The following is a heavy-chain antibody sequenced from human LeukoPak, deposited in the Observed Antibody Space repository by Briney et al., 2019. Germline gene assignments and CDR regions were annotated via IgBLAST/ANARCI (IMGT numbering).Heavy chain of an antibody. CDR1: GFTFSSYG. V-gene: IGHV3-30*02. Sequence: GGSLRLSCAASGFTFSSYGMHWVRQAPGKGLEWVAFIRYDGSNKYYADSVKGRFTISRDNSKNTLYLQMNSLRAEDTAVYYCAKDQAATDASDIWGQGTMVTVSS. J-gene: IGHJ3*02. CDR2: IRYDGSNK. CDR3: AKDQAATDASDI. D-gene: IGHD2-15*01.